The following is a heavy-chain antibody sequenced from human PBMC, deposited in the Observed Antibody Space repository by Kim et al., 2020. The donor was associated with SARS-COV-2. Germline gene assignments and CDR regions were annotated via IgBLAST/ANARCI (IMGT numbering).Heavy chain of an antibody. J-gene: IGHJ3*01. CDR2: LIPTFGKA. CDR3: ARDRVVLVVYAIAGAFEF. Sequence: SVKVSCKASGGTFSSYAISWVRQAPGQGLEWMGVLIPTFGKANYEQKFQGRVRITADESTSTAYLGLSSLRSEDTAVYYCARDRVVLVVYAIAGAFEFWGQGTMVTVSS. CDR1: GGTFSSYA. V-gene: IGHV1-69*13. D-gene: IGHD2-8*02.